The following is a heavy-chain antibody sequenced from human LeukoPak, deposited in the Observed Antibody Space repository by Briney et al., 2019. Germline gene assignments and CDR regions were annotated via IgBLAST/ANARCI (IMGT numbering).Heavy chain of an antibody. CDR3: ARNGVAARHYYDYYYMDV. V-gene: IGHV1-2*02. Sequence: ASVTVSCKASGYTFTGYYMHWVRQAPGQGVEWMGWSNPNSGGTNYAQKLQGRVTMTRHTSIRTAYLELSRLRSADTAVYYCARNGVAARHYYDYYYMDVWGKGTTVTVSS. CDR2: SNPNSGGT. CDR1: GYTFTGYY. J-gene: IGHJ6*03. D-gene: IGHD6-6*01.